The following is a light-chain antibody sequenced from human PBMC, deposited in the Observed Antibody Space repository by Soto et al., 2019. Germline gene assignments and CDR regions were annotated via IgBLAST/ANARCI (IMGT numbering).Light chain of an antibody. Sequence: QSVLTQPASVSGSPGQSITISCTGTSSDVGGFNYVSWYQQHPGKAPKLMIYDVSNRPSGVSNRFSGSKSGNTASLTISGLQAGDEADYYCNSYTSRSTVIFGGGTKVTVL. CDR1: SSDVGGFNY. CDR3: NSYTSRSTVI. J-gene: IGLJ2*01. V-gene: IGLV2-14*03. CDR2: DVS.